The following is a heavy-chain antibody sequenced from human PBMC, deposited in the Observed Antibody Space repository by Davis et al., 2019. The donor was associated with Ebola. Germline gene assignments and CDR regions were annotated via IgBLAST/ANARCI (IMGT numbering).Heavy chain of an antibody. CDR1: GGSISSDGSYY. Sequence: GSLRLSCTVPGGSISSDGSYYWVWVRQPPGKGLEWIGSINYSGKTYYSSPLKSRVTMSVDTSKNQFSLKLHSVTATDTAVYYCAGLIVGTGGNYFDHWGQGSLVLVSS. CDR2: INYSGKT. D-gene: IGHD1-26*01. J-gene: IGHJ4*02. CDR3: AGLIVGTGGNYFDH. V-gene: IGHV4-39*01.